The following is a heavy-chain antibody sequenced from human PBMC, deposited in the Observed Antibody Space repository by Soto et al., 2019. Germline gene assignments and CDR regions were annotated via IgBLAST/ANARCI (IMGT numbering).Heavy chain of an antibody. CDR2: VSSTGST. Sequence: PSETLSLTCTVSGASITQYYWNWIRQSPGKGLEWIVSVSSTGSTVYNPSLTSRVTVSLDTSKNQLSLTLNSVTAADTAVYHCARVPDYWGQGTLVTVS. V-gene: IGHV4-59*01. CDR3: ARVPDY. CDR1: GASITQYY. J-gene: IGHJ4*02.